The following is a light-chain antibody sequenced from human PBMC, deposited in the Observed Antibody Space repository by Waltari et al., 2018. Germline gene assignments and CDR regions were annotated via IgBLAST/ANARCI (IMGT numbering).Light chain of an antibody. V-gene: IGLV2-8*01. J-gene: IGLJ3*02. CDR1: SSDVGTYNY. CDR2: DVT. Sequence: QSALTQPPSASGSPGQSVTISCTGTSSDVGTYNYVSWYQQRPGEVPRHIIYDVTKRPSGVPDRFSGSKSGNTASLTVSGLQAEDEGDYYCASYAGSSDFVMFGGGTKVTVL. CDR3: ASYAGSSDFVM.